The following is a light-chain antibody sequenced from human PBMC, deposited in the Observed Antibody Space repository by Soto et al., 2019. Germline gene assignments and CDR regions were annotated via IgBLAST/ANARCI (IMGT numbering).Light chain of an antibody. V-gene: IGKV3-20*01. Sequence: EIVLAQSPGTLSLSPGERATLSCRASQSVTNTYLAWYQQRSGQAPRLLVYATSTRAVGVPDRFTGSGTGTDFTLTISRLEPEDFAVYYCQHYGRSPMFGPGTKV. CDR2: ATS. CDR1: QSVTNTY. CDR3: QHYGRSPM. J-gene: IGKJ1*01.